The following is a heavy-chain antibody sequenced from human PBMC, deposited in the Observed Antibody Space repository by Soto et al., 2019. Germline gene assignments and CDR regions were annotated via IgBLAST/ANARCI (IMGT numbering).Heavy chain of an antibody. J-gene: IGHJ5*02. CDR3: ASGVGGWIQRWP. CDR1: GFTFSSYV. Sequence: QVQLVESGGGVVQPGRSLRLSCAASGFTFSSYVMHWVRQAPGKGLEWVAAISDDGSNKYYSDSVKGRFTISRDNSKNTLFRQMNSRRAEDPAVYYCASGVGGWIQRWPWGQGTLVTVSS. V-gene: IGHV3-30-3*01. D-gene: IGHD5-18*01. CDR2: ISDDGSNK.